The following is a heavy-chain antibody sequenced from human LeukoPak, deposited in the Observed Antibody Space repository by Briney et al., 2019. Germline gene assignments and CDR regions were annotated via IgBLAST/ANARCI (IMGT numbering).Heavy chain of an antibody. V-gene: IGHV4-61*01. CDR2: IYYSGST. J-gene: IGHJ4*02. CDR1: GGSVSSGSYY. Sequence: SETLSLTCTVSGGSVSSGSYYWSWIRQPPGKGLEWIGYIYYSGSTNYNPSLKSRVTISVDTSKNQFSLKLSSVTAADTAVYYCARKGPGYSYGTFDYWGQGTLVTVSS. CDR3: ARKGPGYSYGTFDY. D-gene: IGHD5-18*01.